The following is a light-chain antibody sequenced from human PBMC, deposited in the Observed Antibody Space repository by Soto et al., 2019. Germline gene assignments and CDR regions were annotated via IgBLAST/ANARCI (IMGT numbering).Light chain of an antibody. CDR3: QQGHNWPLT. CDR2: SAS. CDR1: QSISTE. V-gene: IGKV3-15*01. Sequence: EIVMTQSPSTLSVSPGERATLSCRASQSISTELAWYQQKPGQPPRLLIYSASTRATGVPARFTGSGSGSEFTLTIRGLQSEEFAVYYCQQGHNWPLTFGQGTRLEI. J-gene: IGKJ2*01.